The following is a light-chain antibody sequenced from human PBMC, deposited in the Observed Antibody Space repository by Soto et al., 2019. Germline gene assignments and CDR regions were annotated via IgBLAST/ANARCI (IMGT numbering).Light chain of an antibody. V-gene: IGKV3-15*01. CDR3: QQYNNWPGT. CDR2: GAS. Sequence: EIVLTQSPGTLSVSPGERATLSCRASQSVSSKLAWYQQKPGQAPRLLFYGASTGATGIPARFSGSGSETEFTLSISRLQSEDCAVYCCQQYNNWPGTFGKGTKVEIK. J-gene: IGKJ1*01. CDR1: QSVSSK.